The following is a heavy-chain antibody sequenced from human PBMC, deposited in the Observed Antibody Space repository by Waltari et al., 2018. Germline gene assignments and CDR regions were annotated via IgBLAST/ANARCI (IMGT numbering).Heavy chain of an antibody. CDR2: TFPGDSDT. D-gene: IGHD6-6*01. J-gene: IGHJ5*02. CDR1: GYIFTNYW. CDR3: ARHGSIGARQNWFDP. Sequence: EVQLVQSGAEVKKPGESLKISCKGSGYIFTNYWIGWVRQMRGKGLEWMGITFPGDSDTRYNPSFQGQVTIAADKSINTAYLQWRSLKASDTAMYYCARHGSIGARQNWFDPWGQGTVVTVSS. V-gene: IGHV5-51*01.